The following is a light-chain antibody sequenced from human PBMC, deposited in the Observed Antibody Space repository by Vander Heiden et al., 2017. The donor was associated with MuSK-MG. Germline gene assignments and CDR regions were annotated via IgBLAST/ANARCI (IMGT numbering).Light chain of an antibody. CDR1: HDISNY. CDR2: DAS. Sequence: EIQISHCPSSLSASVGDRVTITCQASHDISNYFNCHQQTPGEAPKLLIYDASNLDTGLPSRFSGSASATDFTFTISILPPEDVATYYCQQDDNLPFTFGGGTKVEIK. J-gene: IGKJ4*01. V-gene: IGKV1-33*01. CDR3: QQDDNLPFT.